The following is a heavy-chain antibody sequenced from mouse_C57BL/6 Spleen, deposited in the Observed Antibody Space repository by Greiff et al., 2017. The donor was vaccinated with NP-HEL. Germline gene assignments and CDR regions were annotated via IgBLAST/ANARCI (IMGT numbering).Heavy chain of an antibody. D-gene: IGHD1-2*01. J-gene: IGHJ4*01. CDR1: GYTFTDYY. CDR2: IYPGSGNT. CDR3: ARHYDGYAMDY. Sequence: QVHVKQSGAELVRPGASVKLSCKASGYTFTDYYINWVKQRPGQGLEWIARIYPGSGNTYYNEKFKGKATLTAEKSSSTAYMQLSSLTSEDSAVYFCARHYDGYAMDYWGQGASVTVSS. V-gene: IGHV1-76*01.